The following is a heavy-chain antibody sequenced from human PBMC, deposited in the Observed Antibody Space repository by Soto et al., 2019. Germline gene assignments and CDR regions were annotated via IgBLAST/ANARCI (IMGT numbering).Heavy chain of an antibody. J-gene: IGHJ4*02. CDR2: INAGNGDT. CDR1: GFTFTTYS. CDR3: VRDDCGGGSCPFAY. V-gene: IGHV1-3*01. D-gene: IGHD2-15*01. Sequence: ASVKVSCKASGFTFTTYSVHRVRQAPGQRLEWMGWINAGNGDTKYSQKSKGRVTITRDTSASTAYLELSSLGSEDAAVYYCVRDDCGGGSCPFAYWGQGTLVTVSS.